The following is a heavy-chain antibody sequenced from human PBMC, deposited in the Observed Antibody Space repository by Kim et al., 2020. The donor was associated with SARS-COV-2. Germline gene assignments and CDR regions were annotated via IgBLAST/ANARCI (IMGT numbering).Heavy chain of an antibody. CDR2: IKSKSDGGTT. CDR3: TTETYYYGP. V-gene: IGHV3-15*01. J-gene: IGHJ4*02. D-gene: IGHD3-10*01. Sequence: GGSLRLSCAASGFTFSNAWMSWIRQAPGKGLEWVGRIKSKSDGGTTDYAAPVKGRFTISRDDSRNTLYLEMNSLKTEDTAVYYCTTETYYYGPGGQGTLVTVSS. CDR1: GFTFSNAW.